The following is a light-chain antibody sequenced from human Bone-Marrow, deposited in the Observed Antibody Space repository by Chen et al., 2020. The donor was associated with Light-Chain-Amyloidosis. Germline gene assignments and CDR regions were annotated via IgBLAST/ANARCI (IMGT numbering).Light chain of an antibody. CDR1: SSDVGGDNH. V-gene: IGLV2-14*01. CDR2: EVT. Sequence: QSALTQPASVSGSPGQSITISCTRTSSDVGGDNHVSWYQQHPDKAPKLMIYEVTNRPSWVPDRFSGSKSDNTASRTISGLQTEDEADYFCSSYTITNTLVFGSGTRVTVL. J-gene: IGLJ1*01. CDR3: SSYTITNTLV.